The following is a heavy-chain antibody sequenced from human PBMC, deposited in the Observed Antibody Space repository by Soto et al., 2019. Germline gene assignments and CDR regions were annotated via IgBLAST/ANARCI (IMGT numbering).Heavy chain of an antibody. CDR1: GYTFTSYG. D-gene: IGHD6-19*01. CDR2: ISAYNGNT. Sequence: QGQLVQAGAEGKKPGASVKVSCKASGYTFTSYGISWVRQAPGQGLEWMGWISAYNGNTKYAQKLQGRVTMTTDTSTSRAYMEVRSLRSDDTAVYYCARDLAVGLVDYWGQGTMVTVSS. CDR3: ARDLAVGLVDY. V-gene: IGHV1-18*01. J-gene: IGHJ4*02.